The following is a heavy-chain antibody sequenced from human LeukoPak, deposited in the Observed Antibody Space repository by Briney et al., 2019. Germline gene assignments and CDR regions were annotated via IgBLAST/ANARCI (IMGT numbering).Heavy chain of an antibody. J-gene: IGHJ6*03. CDR1: GGSISSYY. D-gene: IGHD3-16*01. CDR2: IYYSGST. V-gene: IGHV4-59*01. CDR3: ARETSQKGAHYMDV. Sequence: SETLSLTCTVSGGSISSYYWGWIRQPPGKGLEWIGYIYYSGSTNYNPSLKSRVTISVDTSKNQFSLKLTSVTAADTAVYYCARETSQKGAHYMDVWGKGTTVTVSS.